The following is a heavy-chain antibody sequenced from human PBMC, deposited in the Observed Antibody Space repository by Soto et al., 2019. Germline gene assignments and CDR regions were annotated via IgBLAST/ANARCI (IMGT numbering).Heavy chain of an antibody. D-gene: IGHD1-26*01. Sequence: GALVKVSCKTSGFTFSSSAVQWVRQARGQRLEWIGWIVVGSGNTNYAQKFHERVTITRDMSTSTAYMELSSLRSEDTAVYYCAADGALDAFDIWGQGTMVTGSS. CDR3: AADGALDAFDI. CDR2: IVVGSGNT. CDR1: GFTFSSSA. J-gene: IGHJ3*02. V-gene: IGHV1-58*01.